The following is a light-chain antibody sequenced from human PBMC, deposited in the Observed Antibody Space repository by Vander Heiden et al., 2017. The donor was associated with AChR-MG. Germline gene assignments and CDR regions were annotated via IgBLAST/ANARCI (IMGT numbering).Light chain of an antibody. Sequence: QSALTQPASVSGSPGQSITISCTGSNSHVRPYTLVSWYQQHPGKAPKLILYEGSERPSGVSNRFSGSKSGNTASLTISGLQAEDEADYYCCSYAGSTTFVVFGGGTKLTVL. V-gene: IGLV2-23*01. CDR3: CSYAGSTTFVV. CDR1: NSHVRPYTL. J-gene: IGLJ2*01. CDR2: EGS.